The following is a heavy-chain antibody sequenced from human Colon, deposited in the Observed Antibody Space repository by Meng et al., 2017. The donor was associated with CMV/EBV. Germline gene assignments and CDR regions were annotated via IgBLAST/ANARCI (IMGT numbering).Heavy chain of an antibody. CDR3: ARGNSHSFDY. CDR2: INWDSNGI. Sequence: SLRLSCATSGFTFNDYALHWVRQAPGKGLEWVSGINWDSNGIAYTDSVKGRFTISRDNAKNSLYLQVNSLRAEDTAVYYCARGNSHSFDYWGQGTLVTVSS. V-gene: IGHV3-9*01. J-gene: IGHJ4*02. CDR1: GFTFNDYA. D-gene: IGHD6-13*01.